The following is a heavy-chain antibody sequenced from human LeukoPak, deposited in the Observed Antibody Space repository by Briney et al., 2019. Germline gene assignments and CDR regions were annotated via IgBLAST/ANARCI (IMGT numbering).Heavy chain of an antibody. CDR3: ATSRLSVTPDY. Sequence: PSETLSLTCTVSGYSISRHYYWGWIRQSPGKGLEWIGNIHHTGSTSYNPSLESRVTISVDLSKNQFSLRLTSVTAADTAVYFCATSRLSVTPDYWGQGTLVTVSS. V-gene: IGHV4-38-2*02. CDR2: IHHTGST. CDR1: GYSISRHYY. D-gene: IGHD4-17*01. J-gene: IGHJ4*02.